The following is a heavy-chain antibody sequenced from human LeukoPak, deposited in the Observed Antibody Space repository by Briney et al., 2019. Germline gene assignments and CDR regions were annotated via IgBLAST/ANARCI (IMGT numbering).Heavy chain of an antibody. D-gene: IGHD3-10*01. CDR2: IYTSGST. Sequence: PSETLSLTCTVSGGSISSGSYYWSWIRQPAGKGLEWIGRIYTSGSTNYNPSLKSRVTISVDTSENQFSLKLSSVTAADTAVYYCARDITGLDSGSYYYYYYMDVWGKGTTVTISS. CDR1: GGSISSGSYY. CDR3: ARDITGLDSGSYYYYYYMDV. V-gene: IGHV4-61*02. J-gene: IGHJ6*03.